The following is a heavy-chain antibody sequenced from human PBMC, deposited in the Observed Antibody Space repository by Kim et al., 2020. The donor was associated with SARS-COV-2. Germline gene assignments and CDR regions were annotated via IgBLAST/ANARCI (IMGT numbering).Heavy chain of an antibody. Sequence: DYAVSVKSRITINPDTSKNQFSLQLNSVTPEDTAVYYCAAGGYYYYGMDVCGQGTTVTVSS. V-gene: IGHV6-1*01. D-gene: IGHD2-8*02. CDR3: AAGGYYYYGMDV. J-gene: IGHJ6*02.